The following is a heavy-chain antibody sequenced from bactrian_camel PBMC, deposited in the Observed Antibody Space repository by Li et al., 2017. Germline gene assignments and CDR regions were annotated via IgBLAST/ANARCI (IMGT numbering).Heavy chain of an antibody. CDR1: GYTYSSNC. CDR3: ATGGSWSGASPGFGY. CDR2: IWNGGGGT. V-gene: IGHV3S1*01. Sequence: QLVESGGGSVQAGGSLRLSCAASGYTYSSNCMGWFRQAPGKEREGVAAIWNGGGGTYYADSVKGRFTISRDNAKNTLYLRLNSLRTEDTAMYYCATGGSWSGASPGFGYWGQGTQVTVS. D-gene: IGHD6*01. J-gene: IGHJ6*01.